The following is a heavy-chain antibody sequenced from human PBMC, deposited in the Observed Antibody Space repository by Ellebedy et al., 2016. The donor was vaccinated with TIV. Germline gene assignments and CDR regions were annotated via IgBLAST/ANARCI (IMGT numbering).Heavy chain of an antibody. J-gene: IGHJ4*02. D-gene: IGHD3-16*02. Sequence: GGSLRLXXAASGFTFSNSGMHWVRQAPGKGLKWVALISYDGDKKYYGDSVKGRFTSSRDNSKNTLYLQMNSLRDEDTAMYYCAKDLLGGVTVWGQGTLVTVSS. V-gene: IGHV3-30*18. CDR1: GFTFSNSG. CDR2: ISYDGDKK. CDR3: AKDLLGGVTV.